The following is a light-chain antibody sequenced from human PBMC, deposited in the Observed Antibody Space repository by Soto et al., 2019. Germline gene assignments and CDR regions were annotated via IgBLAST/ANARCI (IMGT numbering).Light chain of an antibody. V-gene: IGLV2-14*03. J-gene: IGLJ2*01. CDR3: SSHTPTITL. CDR1: SGDVDSHY. CDR2: EGN. Sequence: QSALTQPASVSGAPGQSITIACTGTSGDVDSHYVSWYQQHPNKAPKVLIYEGNKRPSGVSDRFSGSKSGNTASLTISGLQAEDEADYYCSSHTPTITLFGGGTKVTVL.